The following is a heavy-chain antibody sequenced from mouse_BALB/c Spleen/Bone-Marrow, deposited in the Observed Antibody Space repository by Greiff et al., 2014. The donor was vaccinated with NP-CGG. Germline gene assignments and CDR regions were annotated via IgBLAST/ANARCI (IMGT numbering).Heavy chain of an antibody. V-gene: IGHV1-26*01. CDR2: INPNNGGS. J-gene: IGHJ3*01. Sequence: EVQLQQSGPELVKPGASVKISCKTSGYTFTEYTMHWVKQSLGKSLGWIGAINPNNGGSTYNQKFKGKATLTVDKSSSTAYMELRSLTSEDSAVYYCVRGFYFGNYVFAYWGQGTLVTVSA. CDR3: VRGFYFGNYVFAY. D-gene: IGHD2-1*01. CDR1: GYTFTEYT.